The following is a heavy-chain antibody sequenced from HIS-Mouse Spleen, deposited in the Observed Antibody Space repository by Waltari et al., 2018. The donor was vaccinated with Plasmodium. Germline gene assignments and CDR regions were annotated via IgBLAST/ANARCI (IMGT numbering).Heavy chain of an antibody. V-gene: IGHV3-7*01. J-gene: IGHJ2*01. D-gene: IGHD6-13*01. CDR1: GFCFGSYW. Sequence: EVQLVESGGGLVQPGGSLRPSCAATGFCFGSYWMTWGRQAPGKGVEWVANIKQDGSEKYYVDSVKGRFTISRDNAKNSLYLQLNSLRAEDTAVYYCASSWYWYFDLWGRGTLVTVSS. CDR3: ASSWYWYFDL. CDR2: IKQDGSEK.